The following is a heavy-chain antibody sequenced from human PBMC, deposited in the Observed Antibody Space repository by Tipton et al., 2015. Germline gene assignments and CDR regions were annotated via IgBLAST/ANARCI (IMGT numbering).Heavy chain of an antibody. J-gene: IGHJ6*02. D-gene: IGHD3-3*01. CDR2: INPSDGST. V-gene: IGHV1-46*01. CDR1: GYSFTSYW. Sequence: QLVQSGEEEKKPGESLKISCKGSGYSFTSYWIGWVRQDPGQGLERMGVINPSDGSTNYAQKFQGRVTMTSDTSMSKAYMELSSLRSDDTAVYYCAREGLLRILDSLPTSYHYYYGMVVWRQGTTFTVSS. CDR3: AREGLLRILDSLPTSYHYYYGMVV.